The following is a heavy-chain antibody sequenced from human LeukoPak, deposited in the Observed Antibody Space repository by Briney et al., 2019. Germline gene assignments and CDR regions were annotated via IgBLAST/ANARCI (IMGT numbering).Heavy chain of an antibody. Sequence: GGSLRLSCAASGFTFSIYAMSWVRQAPGKGLDWVSTIIGSGGNTYYADSVKGRFTISRDNSKNTLYLQMNSLRAEDTAVYYCAKVTTGYYDFWSGPGVFDYWGQGTLVTVSS. D-gene: IGHD3-3*01. CDR2: IIGSGGNT. CDR3: AKVTTGYYDFWSGPGVFDY. V-gene: IGHV3-23*01. J-gene: IGHJ4*02. CDR1: GFTFSIYA.